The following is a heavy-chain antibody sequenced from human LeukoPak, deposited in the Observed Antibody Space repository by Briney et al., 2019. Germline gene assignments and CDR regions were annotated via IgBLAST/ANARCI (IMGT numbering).Heavy chain of an antibody. J-gene: IGHJ4*02. CDR2: LSYDGSNK. V-gene: IGHV3-30*03. CDR3: AMGGGWRPFDY. Sequence: PGGSLRLSCAASGFTFSSYGMHWVRQAPGKGLEWVAVLSYDGSNKYYADSVKGRFTISRDNSKNTLYLQMNSLRAEDTAVYYCAMGGGWRPFDYWGQGTLVTVSS. D-gene: IGHD6-19*01. CDR1: GFTFSSYG.